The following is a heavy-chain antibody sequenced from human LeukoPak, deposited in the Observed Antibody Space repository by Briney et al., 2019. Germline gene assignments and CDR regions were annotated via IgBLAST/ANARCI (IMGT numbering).Heavy chain of an antibody. D-gene: IGHD3-3*01. CDR3: ARGDYDFWSGYFNWFDP. J-gene: IGHJ5*02. CDR2: MNPNSGNT. Sequence: ASVKVSCKASGYTFTSYDINWVRQATGQGLEWMGWMNPNSGNTGYAQKFQGRVTITRKTSISTAYMELSSLRSEDTAVYYCARGDYDFWSGYFNWFDPWGQGTLVTVSS. CDR1: GYTFTSYD. V-gene: IGHV1-8*03.